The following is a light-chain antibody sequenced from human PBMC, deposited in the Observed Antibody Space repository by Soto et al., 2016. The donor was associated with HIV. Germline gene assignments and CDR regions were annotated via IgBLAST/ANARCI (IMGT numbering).Light chain of an antibody. CDR1: QSISTW. V-gene: IGKV1-5*03. CDR3: QQYDRYPYT. CDR2: KAS. Sequence: DIQLTQSPSFLSASVGDRVTITCRASQSISTWLAWYQQKPGKAPKLLIYKASTLESGVPSRFSGSGFGTEFTLTISSLQPEDFATYYCQQYDRYPYTFAQGTKLEIK. J-gene: IGKJ2*01.